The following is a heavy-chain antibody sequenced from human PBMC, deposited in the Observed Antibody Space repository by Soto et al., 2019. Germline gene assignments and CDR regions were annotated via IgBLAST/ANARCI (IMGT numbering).Heavy chain of an antibody. CDR3: ARMSLRTGNVDF. Sequence: SCPTLVNPTQTLTLTCTFSGFSLTTRGLCVSWIRQPPGKALEWLARIDWDDDEHYSTSLETRLTISKDTSKNQVVLTMTNMDPVDTGTYYCARMSLRTGNVDFWGQGTLVTVAS. CDR2: IDWDDDE. J-gene: IGHJ4*02. V-gene: IGHV2-70*11. CDR1: GFSLTTRGLC. D-gene: IGHD1-1*01.